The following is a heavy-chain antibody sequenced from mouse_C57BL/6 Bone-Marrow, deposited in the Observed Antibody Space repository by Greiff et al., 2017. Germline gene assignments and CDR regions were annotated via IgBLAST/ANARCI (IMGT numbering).Heavy chain of an antibody. CDR1: GYTFTSYG. CDR2: IYPRSGNT. J-gene: IGHJ4*01. V-gene: IGHV1-81*01. D-gene: IGHD6-2*01. CDR3: AKSLSYAMDY. Sequence: VQLQQSGAELARPGASVQLSCKASGYTFTSYGISWVKQRTGKGLEWIGEIYPRSGNTYYNEKFKGKATLTADKSSSTAYMELRSLTSEDSAVYFCAKSLSYAMDYWGQGTSVTVSS.